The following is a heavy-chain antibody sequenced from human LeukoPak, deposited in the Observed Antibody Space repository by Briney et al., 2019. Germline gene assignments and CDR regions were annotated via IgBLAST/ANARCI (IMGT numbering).Heavy chain of an antibody. Sequence: PSETLSLTCAVYGGSFSGYYWSWIRQPPGKGLEWIGEINHSGSTNYNPSLKSRVTISVDTSKNQFSLKLSSVTAADTAVYYCPRGVIITSWFDPWGQGTLVTVSS. D-gene: IGHD3-10*01. CDR3: PRGVIITSWFDP. J-gene: IGHJ5*02. CDR2: INHSGST. CDR1: GGSFSGYY. V-gene: IGHV4-34*01.